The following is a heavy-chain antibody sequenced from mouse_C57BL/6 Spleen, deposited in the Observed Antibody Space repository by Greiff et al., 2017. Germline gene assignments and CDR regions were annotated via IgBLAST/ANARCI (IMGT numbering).Heavy chain of an antibody. V-gene: IGHV1-82*01. CDR2: IYPGDGDT. CDR3: AIFYYGNVGYYFDY. Sequence: QVQLQQSGPELVKPGASVKISCKASGYAFSSSWMNWVKQRPGKGLEWIGRIYPGDGDTNYNGKFKGKATLTADKSSSTAYMQLSSLTSEDSAVXFCAIFYYGNVGYYFDYWGQGTTLTVSS. D-gene: IGHD2-1*01. CDR1: GYAFSSSW. J-gene: IGHJ2*01.